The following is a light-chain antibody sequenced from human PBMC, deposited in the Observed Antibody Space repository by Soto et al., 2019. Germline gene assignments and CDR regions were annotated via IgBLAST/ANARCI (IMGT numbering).Light chain of an antibody. CDR2: DAS. CDR3: QQYNGYST. V-gene: IGKV1-5*01. CDR1: QSISGW. Sequence: DIQMTQSPSTLSASVGDRVTITCRASQSISGWLAWYQQKPGKAPQLLIYDASRLQSGVPSRFSGSGAGTDFTLTISSLQPDDFATYYCQQYNGYSTFGQGTKVGIK. J-gene: IGKJ1*01.